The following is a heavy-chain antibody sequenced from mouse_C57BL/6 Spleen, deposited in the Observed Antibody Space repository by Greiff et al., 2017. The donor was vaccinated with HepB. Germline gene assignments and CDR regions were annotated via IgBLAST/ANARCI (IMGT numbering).Heavy chain of an antibody. CDR2: IDPSDSYT. V-gene: IGHV1-59*01. Sequence: QVQLQQPGAELVRPGTSVKLSCKASGYTFTSYWMHWVKQRPGQGLEWIGVIDPSDSYTNYNQKFKGKATLTVDTSSSTAYMQLSSLTSEDSAVYYCAEGRRGYWGQGTTLTVSS. J-gene: IGHJ2*01. D-gene: IGHD2-14*01. CDR1: GYTFTSYW. CDR3: AEGRRGY.